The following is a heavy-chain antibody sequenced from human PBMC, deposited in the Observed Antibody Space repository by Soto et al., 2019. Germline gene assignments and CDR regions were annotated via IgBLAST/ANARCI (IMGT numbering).Heavy chain of an antibody. Sequence: SKTLSLTCTVSSDSVSSSSYTWGWIRQPPGKGPEWIGSIYSSGSTYYNPSLNSRVTVSVDTSKDQFSLKVTSVTAADTAVYYCARSVDPWGQGPLVTVS. CDR1: SDSVSSSSYT. CDR3: ARSVDP. J-gene: IGHJ5*02. CDR2: IYSSGST. V-gene: IGHV4-39*01.